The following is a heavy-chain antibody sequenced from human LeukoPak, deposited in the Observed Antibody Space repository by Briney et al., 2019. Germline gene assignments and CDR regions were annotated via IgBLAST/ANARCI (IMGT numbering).Heavy chain of an antibody. CDR1: GGTFSNYD. Sequence: ASVKVSCKASGGTFSNYDVSWVRQAPGQGLEWMGIINPSGGSTSYAQKFQGRVTMTRDTSTSTVYMELSSLRSEDTAVYYCARAKWGFWSGYYAYWGQGTLVTVSS. D-gene: IGHD3-3*01. CDR2: INPSGGST. CDR3: ARAKWGFWSGYYAY. V-gene: IGHV1-46*01. J-gene: IGHJ4*02.